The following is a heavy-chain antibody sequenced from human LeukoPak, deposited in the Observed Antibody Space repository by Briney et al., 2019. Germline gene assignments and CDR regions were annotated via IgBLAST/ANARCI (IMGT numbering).Heavy chain of an antibody. Sequence: KPSETLSLTCAVYGGSFSGYYWSWIRQPPGKGLEWIGEINHSGSTNYNPSLKSRVTISVDTSKNQFSLKLSSVTAADTAVYYCATVQPSGTYKKSGNFDYWGQGTLVTVSS. D-gene: IGHD1-26*01. J-gene: IGHJ4*02. V-gene: IGHV4-34*01. CDR2: INHSGST. CDR1: GGSFSGYY. CDR3: ATVQPSGTYKKSGNFDY.